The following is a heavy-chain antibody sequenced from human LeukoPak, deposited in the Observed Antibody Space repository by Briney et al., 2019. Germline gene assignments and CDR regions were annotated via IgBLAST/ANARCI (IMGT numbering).Heavy chain of an antibody. CDR3: AKEFYDTYDSTSYDY. CDR1: GFTFSSCA. J-gene: IGHJ4*02. CDR2: ISGSGGST. Sequence: GGSLRLSCAASGFTFSSCAMSWVRQAPGKGLEWVSAISGSGGSTYYADSVKGRFTISRDNSKNTLYLQMNSLRAEDTAVYYCAKEFYDTYDSTSYDYWGQGTLVTVSS. D-gene: IGHD3-22*01. V-gene: IGHV3-23*01.